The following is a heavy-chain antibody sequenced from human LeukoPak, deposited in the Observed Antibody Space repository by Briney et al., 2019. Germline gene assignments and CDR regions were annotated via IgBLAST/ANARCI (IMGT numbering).Heavy chain of an antibody. CDR3: TRGYAGFYYYFYMDV. CDR2: ISSSGSTI. J-gene: IGHJ6*03. Sequence: PGGSLRLSCAASGFTFSSYSMEWVRQAPGKGLEWLSYISSSGSTIYYADSVKGRFTISRDNAKNSLYLQMDSLRDEDTAVYYCTRGYAGFYYYFYMDVWGEGTTVTVSS. CDR1: GFTFSSYS. V-gene: IGHV3-48*02. D-gene: IGHD3-9*01.